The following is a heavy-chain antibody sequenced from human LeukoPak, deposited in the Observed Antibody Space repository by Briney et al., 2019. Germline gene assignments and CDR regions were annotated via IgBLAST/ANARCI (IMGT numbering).Heavy chain of an antibody. Sequence: GASVKVSCKASGGTFSSYAISWVRQAPGQGLEWMGIINPSGGSTTYPQKFQGRVTMTRDMSTSTVYMDLSSLRSEDTAVYYCARGGYSSPRGWFDPWGQGTLVTVSS. CDR3: ARGGYSSPRGWFDP. D-gene: IGHD6-19*01. CDR2: INPSGGST. V-gene: IGHV1-46*01. J-gene: IGHJ5*02. CDR1: GGTFSSYA.